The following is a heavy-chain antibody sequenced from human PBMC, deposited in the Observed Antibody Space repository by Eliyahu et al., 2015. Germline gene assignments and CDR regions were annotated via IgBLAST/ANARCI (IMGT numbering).Heavy chain of an antibody. J-gene: IGHJ3*02. V-gene: IGHV3-23*01. D-gene: IGHD2-15*01. CDR2: FNGGGGGT. Sequence: EVQLLXSGGGLVQPXVSLRLSCAASGFSFSXXAMGWVXQTPRKGLEWXSVFSAFNGGGGGTFYPDSLKGRFTISRDNSKNTLYLQMNSLRAEDTAVYYCARWSPRLDAFDIWGQGTTVTVSS. CDR1: GFSFSXXA. CDR3: ARWSPRLDAFDI.